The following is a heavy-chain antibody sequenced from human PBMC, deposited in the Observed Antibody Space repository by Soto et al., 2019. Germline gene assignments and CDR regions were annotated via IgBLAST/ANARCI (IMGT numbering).Heavy chain of an antibody. V-gene: IGHV1-69*01. J-gene: IGHJ6*02. D-gene: IGHD2-15*01. CDR1: VGTFSSYA. Sequence: QVQLVQSGAEVQKPGSSVKVSCKASVGTFSSYAISWVRQAPGQGFEWMGGIIPMSGTANYAQKFQGRVTITADDSTSTAYMELSSLRSEDTAVYYCARSQGGSTCFEIYYYYYCGMDVWGHGTTVTVSS. CDR2: IIPMSGTA. CDR3: ARSQGGSTCFEIYYYYYCGMDV.